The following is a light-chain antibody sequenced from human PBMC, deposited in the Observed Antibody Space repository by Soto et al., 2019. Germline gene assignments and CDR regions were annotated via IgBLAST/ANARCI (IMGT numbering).Light chain of an antibody. V-gene: IGKV3-11*01. CDR3: HQRGYWPPS. J-gene: IGKJ3*01. CDR1: QSVRSL. CDR2: AAS. Sequence: EIVLTQSPATLSLSPGERAALSCRASQSVRSLLAWYQQKPGQAPRLLIYAASNRATGIPARFSGSGSGTDFTLTISSLEPEDFSVYYCHQRGYWPPSFGPGTTVEIK.